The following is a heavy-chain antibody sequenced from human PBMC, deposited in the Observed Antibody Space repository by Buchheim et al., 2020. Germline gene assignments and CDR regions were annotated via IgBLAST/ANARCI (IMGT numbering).Heavy chain of an antibody. Sequence: EVQLVETGGGLVQPGGSLRLSCAASGFSFNTYWMSWVRQAPGKGLEWVANIKEDGTGTNYADSVKGRFTISRDNAKNSVYLQMNSLRAEDTAVYYCARELFWSGRDYWGQGTL. CDR2: IKEDGTGT. CDR3: ARELFWSGRDY. D-gene: IGHD3-3*01. J-gene: IGHJ4*02. CDR1: GFSFNTYW. V-gene: IGHV3-7*01.